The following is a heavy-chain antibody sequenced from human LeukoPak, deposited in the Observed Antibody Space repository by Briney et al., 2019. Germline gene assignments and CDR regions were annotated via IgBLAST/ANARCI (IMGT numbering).Heavy chain of an antibody. CDR2: INHSGST. J-gene: IGHJ4*02. CDR1: GGSFSGYY. D-gene: IGHD1-26*01. Sequence: SETLSLTCAVYGGSFSGYYWSWIRQPPGKGLEWIGEINHSGSTNYNPSLKSRVTISVDTSKNQFSLKLSSVTAAGTAVHYCARLRVYSGSYSDYWGQGTLVTVSS. CDR3: ARLRVYSGSYSDY. V-gene: IGHV4-34*01.